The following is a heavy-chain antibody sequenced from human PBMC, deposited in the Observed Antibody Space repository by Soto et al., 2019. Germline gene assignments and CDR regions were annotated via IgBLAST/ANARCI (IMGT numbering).Heavy chain of an antibody. D-gene: IGHD6-19*01. CDR3: ARDKDGVAVADPNWYFDL. V-gene: IGHV1-69*12. J-gene: IGHJ2*01. Sequence: QVQLVQSGAEVKKPGSSVKVSCKASGGTFSSYAISRVRQAPGQGLEWMGGIIPIFGTANYAQKFQGRVTINADESTSTAYMELSSLRSEDTAVYYCARDKDGVAVADPNWYFDLWGRGTLVTVSS. CDR1: GGTFSSYA. CDR2: IIPIFGTA.